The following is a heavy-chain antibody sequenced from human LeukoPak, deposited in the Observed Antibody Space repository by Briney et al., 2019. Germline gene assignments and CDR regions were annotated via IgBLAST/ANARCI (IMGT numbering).Heavy chain of an antibody. CDR3: AKDPRMWIQTIDS. V-gene: IGHV3-23*01. CDR2: ISGSDRTT. CDR1: GFTFNSFA. J-gene: IGHJ4*02. D-gene: IGHD5-18*01. Sequence: GGSLRLSCAASGFTFNSFAMSWVRQAPGKGLEWVSGISGSDRTTYYADSVEGRFTISRDNSKNTLYLQMNSLRAEDTAVYYCAKDPRMWIQTIDSWGQGTLVTVSS.